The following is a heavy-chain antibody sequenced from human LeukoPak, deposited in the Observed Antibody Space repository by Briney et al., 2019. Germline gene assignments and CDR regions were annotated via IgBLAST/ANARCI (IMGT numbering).Heavy chain of an antibody. V-gene: IGHV4-39*07. Sequence: SETLSLTCTVSGGSISSSSYYWGWIRQPPGEGLEWIGSIYYSGSTYYNPSLKSRVTISVDTSKNQFSLKLSSVTAADTAVYYCARVLTPSISMVRGIIDYWGQGTLVTVSS. CDR3: ARVLTPSISMVRGIIDY. CDR2: IYYSGST. J-gene: IGHJ4*02. CDR1: GGSISSSSYY. D-gene: IGHD3-10*01.